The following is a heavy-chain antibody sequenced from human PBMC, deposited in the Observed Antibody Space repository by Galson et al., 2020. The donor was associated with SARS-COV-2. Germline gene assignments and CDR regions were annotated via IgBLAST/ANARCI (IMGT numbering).Heavy chain of an antibody. V-gene: IGHV4-34*01. CDR3: ARGSIRFLE. D-gene: IGHD3-3*01. J-gene: IGHJ4*02. CDR2: INHSGST. CDR1: GGSFSGYY. Sequence: SETLSLTCAVYGGSFSGYYWSWIRQPPGKGLEWIGEINHSGSTNYNPSLKSRVTISVDTSKNQFSLKLSSVTAADTAVYYCARGSIRFLEWSQGTLVTVSS.